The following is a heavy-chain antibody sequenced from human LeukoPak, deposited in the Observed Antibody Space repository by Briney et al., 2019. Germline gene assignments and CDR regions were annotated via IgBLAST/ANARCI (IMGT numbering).Heavy chain of an antibody. V-gene: IGHV3-23*01. CDR3: ARSSWSYFDY. Sequence: QAGGSLRLSCAVSGFAFGSEAMSWVRQSPARGLEWVASISPGGGTAYYADYVKGRFTISRDNSNNILHVQMNSLRAEDTAVYYCARSSWSYFDYWGQGTLVTVSS. CDR2: ISPGGGTA. J-gene: IGHJ4*02. D-gene: IGHD6-13*01. CDR1: GFAFGSEA.